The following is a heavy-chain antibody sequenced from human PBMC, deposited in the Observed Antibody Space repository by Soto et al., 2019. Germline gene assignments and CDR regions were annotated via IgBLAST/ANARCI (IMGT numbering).Heavy chain of an antibody. J-gene: IGHJ4*02. CDR2: ISGSGGST. CDR1: GFTFSSYA. D-gene: IGHD6-13*01. Sequence: GGSLRLSCAASGFTFSSYAMSWVRQAPGKGLEWVSAISGSGGSTYYADSVKGRFTISRDNSKNTLYLQMNSLRAEDTAVYYCAKDPRGGSSWYEHDYWGQGTLVTVSS. CDR3: AKDPRGGSSWYEHDY. V-gene: IGHV3-23*01.